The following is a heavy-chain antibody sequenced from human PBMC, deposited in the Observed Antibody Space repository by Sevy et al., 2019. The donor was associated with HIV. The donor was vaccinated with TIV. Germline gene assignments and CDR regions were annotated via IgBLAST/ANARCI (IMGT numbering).Heavy chain of an antibody. CDR3: ARDIWIVSGPGFSSGMDV. CDR1: GFTFSSYS. D-gene: IGHD2-15*01. Sequence: GGSLRLSCAASGFTFSSYSMNWVRQAPGKGLEWVSSISSSSSYIYYADSVRGRFTISRDNAKNSLYLQMNSLRAEDTAVYYCARDIWIVSGPGFSSGMDVWGQGTTVTVSS. V-gene: IGHV3-21*01. J-gene: IGHJ6*02. CDR2: ISSSSSYI.